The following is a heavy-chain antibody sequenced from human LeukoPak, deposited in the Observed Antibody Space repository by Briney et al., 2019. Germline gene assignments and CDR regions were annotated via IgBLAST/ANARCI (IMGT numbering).Heavy chain of an antibody. Sequence: ASVKVSCKASGGTFSSYAISWVRQAPGQGLEWMGGIIPIFGTANYAQKFQGRVTITADKSTSTAYMELSSLRSEDTAVYYCARVSGDGVVLYYMDVWGKGTTVTVSS. CDR1: GGTFSSYA. J-gene: IGHJ6*03. CDR2: IIPIFGTA. CDR3: ARVSGDGVVLYYMDV. D-gene: IGHD3-3*01. V-gene: IGHV1-69*06.